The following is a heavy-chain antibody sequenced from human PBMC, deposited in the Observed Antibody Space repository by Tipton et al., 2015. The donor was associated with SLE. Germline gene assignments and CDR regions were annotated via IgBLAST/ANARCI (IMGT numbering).Heavy chain of an antibody. D-gene: IGHD1-26*01. J-gene: IGHJ4*02. CDR2: IWYDGSNT. Sequence: SLRLSCAASGFTFSAYGMHWVRQAPGKGLEWMAVIWYDGSNTYYGDSVKGRFTISRDNSKNTLYLQMNSLRAEGTAVYYCARDGPSGSYGYWGQGTLVTVSS. CDR3: ARDGPSGSYGY. V-gene: IGHV3-33*01. CDR1: GFTFSAYG.